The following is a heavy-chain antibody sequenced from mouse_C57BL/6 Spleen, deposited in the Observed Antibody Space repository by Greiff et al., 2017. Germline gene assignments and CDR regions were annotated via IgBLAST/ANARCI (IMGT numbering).Heavy chain of an antibody. Sequence: EVKLQESGPGLVKPSQSLSLTCSVTGYSITSGYYWNWIRQFPGNKLEWMGYISYDGSNNYNPSLKNRISITRDTSKNQFFLKLNSVTTEDTATYYCARGEDFWFAYRGQGTLVTVSA. J-gene: IGHJ3*01. CDR2: ISYDGSN. V-gene: IGHV3-6*01. CDR3: ARGEDFWFAY. CDR1: GYSITSGYY.